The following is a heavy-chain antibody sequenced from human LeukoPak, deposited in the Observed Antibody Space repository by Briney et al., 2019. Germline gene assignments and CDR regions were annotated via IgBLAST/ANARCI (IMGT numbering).Heavy chain of an antibody. CDR2: INPNSGGT. Sequence: ASVKVSCKASGYTFTGYYMHWVRQAPGQGLEWMGWINPNSGGTNYAQQFQGRLTMTRDTFITTAYMELSSLTSDDTAVYFCARSAEHCNNGVCFTDYYMDVWGKGTTVTVSS. J-gene: IGHJ6*03. CDR3: ARSAEHCNNGVCFTDYYMDV. V-gene: IGHV1-2*02. D-gene: IGHD2-8*01. CDR1: GYTFTGYY.